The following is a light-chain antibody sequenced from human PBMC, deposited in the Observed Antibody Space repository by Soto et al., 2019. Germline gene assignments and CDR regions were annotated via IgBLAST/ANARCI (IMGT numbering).Light chain of an antibody. CDR3: LHYGGSPPYT. CDR2: GAS. J-gene: IGKJ2*01. CDR1: NNSY. Sequence: EIVLTQSPGTLSLSPGERATLSCKTNNNSYLGWYQQKPGQPPRLLIYGASTRATGIPDRFSGSGSGTDFTLTISRLEPEDFAVYYCLHYGGSPPYTFGQGTKLEIK. V-gene: IGKV3-20*01.